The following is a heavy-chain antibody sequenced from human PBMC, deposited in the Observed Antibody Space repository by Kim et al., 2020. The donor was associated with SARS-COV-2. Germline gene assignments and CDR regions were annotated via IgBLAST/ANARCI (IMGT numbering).Heavy chain of an antibody. V-gene: IGHV4-59*01. D-gene: IGHD3-10*01. Sequence: SETLSLTCTVSGGSISSYYWSWIRQPPGKGLEWIGYIYYSGSTNYNPSLKSRVTISVDTSKNQFSLKLSSVTAADTAVYYCARDELWFGELGSWFYGMDVWGQGTTVTVSS. CDR2: IYYSGST. CDR3: ARDELWFGELGSWFYGMDV. CDR1: GGSISSYY. J-gene: IGHJ6*02.